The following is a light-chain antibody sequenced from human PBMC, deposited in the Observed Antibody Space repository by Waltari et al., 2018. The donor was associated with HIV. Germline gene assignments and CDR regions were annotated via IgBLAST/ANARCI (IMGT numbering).Light chain of an antibody. Sequence: QSALTQPASVSGSPGQSITISCTGTSSDVGRYNYLSWYQQHPGKAPKLVIYDVSNRPSGVSDRFSGSKSGNTASLTISGRQAEDEADYYCSSYTSSSTYLVFGGGTKLTVL. V-gene: IGLV2-14*03. CDR1: SSDVGRYNY. J-gene: IGLJ2*01. CDR2: DVS. CDR3: SSYTSSSTYLV.